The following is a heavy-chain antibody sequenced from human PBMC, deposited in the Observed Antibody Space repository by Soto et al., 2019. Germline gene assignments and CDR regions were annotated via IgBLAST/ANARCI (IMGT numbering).Heavy chain of an antibody. Sequence: DVQLLESGGGLVQPGGSLRLSCAASGFTFSSYAMSWVRQAPGKGMEWVAAISGSGGSTYYADSVKGRFTISRENSKNTLYLQMNSLRAEDAAVYYCAKDLVGSNADYYDYWGQGTLVTVSS. CDR2: ISGSGGST. CDR1: GFTFSSYA. V-gene: IGHV3-23*01. D-gene: IGHD2-15*01. J-gene: IGHJ4*02. CDR3: AKDLVGSNADYYDY.